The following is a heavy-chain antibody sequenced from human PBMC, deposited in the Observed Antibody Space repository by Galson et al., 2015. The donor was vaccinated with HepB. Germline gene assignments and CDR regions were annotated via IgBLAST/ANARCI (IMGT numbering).Heavy chain of an antibody. Sequence: SVKVSCKASGGTFSSYAISWVRQAPGQGLGWMGGIIPIFGTANYAQKFQGRVTITADESTSTAYMELSSLRSEDTAVYYCATHDYGDSGGFWGQGTLVTVSA. CDR2: IIPIFGTA. D-gene: IGHD4-17*01. J-gene: IGHJ4*02. CDR1: GGTFSSYA. V-gene: IGHV1-69*13. CDR3: ATHDYGDSGGF.